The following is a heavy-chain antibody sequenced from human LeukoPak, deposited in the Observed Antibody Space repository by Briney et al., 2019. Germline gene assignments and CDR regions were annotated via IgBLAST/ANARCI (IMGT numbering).Heavy chain of an antibody. J-gene: IGHJ5*02. V-gene: IGHV4-4*07. CDR1: GGSISTYY. Sequence: SETLSLTCTVSGGSISTYYWSWIRQSAGKGLEWIGRIHISGSTTYNPSLKSRVTMSVDTSKNQFSLKMSSVTAADTAIYYCARDRSSSWHKDWFDPWGQGTLVTVSP. CDR2: IHISGST. CDR3: ARDRSSSWHKDWFDP. D-gene: IGHD6-13*01.